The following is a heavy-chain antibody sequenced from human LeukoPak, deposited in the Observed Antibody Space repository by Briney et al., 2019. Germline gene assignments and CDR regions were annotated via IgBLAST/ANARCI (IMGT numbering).Heavy chain of an antibody. CDR3: ARLPKYSRPLDY. J-gene: IGHJ4*02. D-gene: IGHD6-6*01. Sequence: ASVKVSCKASGYTFSSYDINWVRQATDQGLEWMGWMNPNSGNTAYAQKFQGRVTMSRDTSISTAYMELSSLRSEDTAVYYCARLPKYSRPLDYWGQGTLVTVSS. CDR1: GYTFSSYD. V-gene: IGHV1-8*02. CDR2: MNPNSGNT.